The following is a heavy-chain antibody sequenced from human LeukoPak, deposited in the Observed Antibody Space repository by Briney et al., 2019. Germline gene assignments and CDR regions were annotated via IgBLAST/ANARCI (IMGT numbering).Heavy chain of an antibody. CDR1: GYTFTSYY. J-gene: IGHJ6*03. Sequence: GASVKVSCKASGYTFTSYYMHWVRQAPGQGLEWMGIINPSGGSTSYAQKFQGRVTMTRDMSTSTVYMELSSLRSEDTAVYYCARDSGRSAAADIHYYYYYMDVWGKGTTVTVSS. D-gene: IGHD6-13*01. CDR3: ARDSGRSAAADIHYYYYYMDV. V-gene: IGHV1-46*01. CDR2: INPSGGST.